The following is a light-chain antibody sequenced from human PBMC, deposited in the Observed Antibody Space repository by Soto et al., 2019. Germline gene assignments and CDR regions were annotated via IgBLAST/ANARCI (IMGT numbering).Light chain of an antibody. CDR1: QSISSW. CDR2: NAS. V-gene: IGKV1-5*03. J-gene: IGKJ1*01. CDR3: QQYNSYPT. Sequence: DIQMTQSPSTLSASVGDRVTITCRASQSISSWLAWYQQKTGKDPNLLIDNASSVESGVPSRFSGSGSGTEFTLTISSLQPDDFATYYCQQYNSYPTFGQGTKVEIK.